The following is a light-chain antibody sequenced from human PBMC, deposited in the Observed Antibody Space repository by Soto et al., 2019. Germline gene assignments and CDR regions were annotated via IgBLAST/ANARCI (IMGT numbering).Light chain of an antibody. CDR3: QQRSNWPRIT. CDR2: DAS. J-gene: IGKJ5*01. V-gene: IGKV3-11*01. Sequence: EIVMTQFPATLSVSPGERATLSCRASQSLNSNLAWYQQKPGQAPRLLIYDASNRATGIPARFSGSGSGTDFTLTINSLEPEDFAVYYCQQRSNWPRITFGQGTRLEI. CDR1: QSLNSN.